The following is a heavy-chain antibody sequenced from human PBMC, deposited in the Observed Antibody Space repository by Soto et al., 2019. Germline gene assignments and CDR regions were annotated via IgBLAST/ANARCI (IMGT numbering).Heavy chain of an antibody. J-gene: IGHJ4*02. Sequence: ASVKVSCKASGYTFTSYAMHWVRQAPGQRLEWMGWINADNGNTNYAQKLQGRVTMTTDTSTSTAYMELRSLRSDDTAVYYCARDSPPVDYWGQGTLVTVSS. CDR1: GYTFTSYA. CDR2: INADNGNT. CDR3: ARDSPPVDY. V-gene: IGHV1-18*01.